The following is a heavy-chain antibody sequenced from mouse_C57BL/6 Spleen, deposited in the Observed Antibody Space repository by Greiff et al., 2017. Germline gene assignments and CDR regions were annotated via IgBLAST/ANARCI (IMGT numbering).Heavy chain of an antibody. J-gene: IGHJ2*01. CDR1: GFTFSDYY. CDR3: ARGGFDY. CDR2: ISNGGGST. V-gene: IGHV5-12*01. Sequence: EVKVEESGGGLVQPGGSLKLSCAASGFTFSDYYMYWVRQTPEKRLEWVAYISNGGGSTYYPDTVKGRFTISRDNAKNTLYLQMSRLKSEDTAMYYCARGGFDYWGQGTTLTVSS.